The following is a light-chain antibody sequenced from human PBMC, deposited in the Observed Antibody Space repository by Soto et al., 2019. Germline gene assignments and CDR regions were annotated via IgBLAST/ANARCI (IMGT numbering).Light chain of an antibody. CDR1: QSVSRS. CDR2: AAS. J-gene: IGKJ1*01. Sequence: QLTQSPSSLSASVGDRVIITFRASQSVSRSLNWYQQKAGQAPKLLIYAASTLHSGVPSRFSGSGSGTEFTLTISSLQPDDFGTYYCQQYDNYPWTFGQGTKWIS. CDR3: QQYDNYPWT. V-gene: IGKV1-39*01.